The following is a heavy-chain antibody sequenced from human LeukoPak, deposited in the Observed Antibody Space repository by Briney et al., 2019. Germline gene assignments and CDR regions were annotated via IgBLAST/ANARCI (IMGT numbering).Heavy chain of an antibody. D-gene: IGHD3-16*01. CDR1: GGSISNYY. Sequence: SETLSLTCTVSGGSISNYYWSWIRQPPGKGLEWIGYIYYSGSTKYNPSLKSRVTISVDTSKNQFSLRLSSVTAADTAVYYCARDFGPVNYYYYYMDVWGKGTTVTISS. J-gene: IGHJ6*03. CDR3: ARDFGPVNYYYYYMDV. CDR2: IYYSGST. V-gene: IGHV4-59*01.